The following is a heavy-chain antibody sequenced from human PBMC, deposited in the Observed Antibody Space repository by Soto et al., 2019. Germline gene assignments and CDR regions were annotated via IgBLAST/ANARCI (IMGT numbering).Heavy chain of an antibody. V-gene: IGHV3-23*01. Sequence: GGSLRLSCAASGFTFSSYAMSWVRQAPGKGLEWVSAISGSGGSTYYADSVKGRFTISRDNSKNTLYLQMNSLRAEDTAVYYCAKAIRLFGESTKYYFDYWGQGTLVTVSS. J-gene: IGHJ4*02. D-gene: IGHD3-10*02. CDR2: ISGSGGST. CDR1: GFTFSSYA. CDR3: AKAIRLFGESTKYYFDY.